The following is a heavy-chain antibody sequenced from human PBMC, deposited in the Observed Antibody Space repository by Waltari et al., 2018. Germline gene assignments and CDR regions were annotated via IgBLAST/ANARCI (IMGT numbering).Heavy chain of an antibody. V-gene: IGHV4-59*11. D-gene: IGHD6-6*01. CDR2: IYYSGST. CDR1: GGSISSHY. Sequence: QVQLQESGPGLVKPSETLSLTCTVSGGSISSHYWGWIRQPPGKGLEWIGYIYYSGSTNYNPSLKSRVTISVDTSKNQFSLKLSSVTAADTAVYYCAGPGGSSSYWGQGTLVTVSS. J-gene: IGHJ4*02. CDR3: AGPGGSSSY.